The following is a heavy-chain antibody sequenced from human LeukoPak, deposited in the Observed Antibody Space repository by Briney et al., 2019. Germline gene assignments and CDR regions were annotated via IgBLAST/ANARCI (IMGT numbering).Heavy chain of an antibody. CDR2: ISAYNGNT. CDR3: ARDDNVLVPAAVVGLVDY. CDR1: GYIFTSYG. J-gene: IGHJ4*02. Sequence: ASVKVSCKASGYIFTSYGISWVRQAPGQGLEWMGWISAYNGNTNYAQRFQDRVTMTTDTSTTTAYMELGSLRSDDTAVYYCARDDNVLVPAAVVGLVDYWGQGTLVTVSS. D-gene: IGHD2-2*01. V-gene: IGHV1-18*01.